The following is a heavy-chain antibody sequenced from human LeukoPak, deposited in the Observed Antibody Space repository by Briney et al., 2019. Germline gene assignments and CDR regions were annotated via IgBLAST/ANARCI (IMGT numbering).Heavy chain of an antibody. CDR2: ICSGGST. CDR1: GSTFSSNC. CDR3: AGAPGYSYGYNDY. V-gene: IGHV3-53*04. Sequence: PGGSLRLSCAASGSTFSSNCMSWVRQAPGKGLEWVSGICSGGSTYYADSVKGRFTISRHNSNTTPYLNTKSLRDEDTAVYYCAGAPGYSYGYNDYWGQGTLVTVSS. J-gene: IGHJ4*02. D-gene: IGHD5-18*01.